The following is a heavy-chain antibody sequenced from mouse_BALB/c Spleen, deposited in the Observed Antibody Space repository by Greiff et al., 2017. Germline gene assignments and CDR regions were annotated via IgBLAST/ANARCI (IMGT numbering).Heavy chain of an antibody. CDR1: GFTFSSYA. CDR2: ISSGGST. V-gene: IGHV5-6-5*01. J-gene: IGHJ2*01. Sequence: EVKLVESGGGLVKPGGSLKLSCAASGFTFSSYAMSWVRQTPEKRLEWVASISSGGSTYYPDSVKGRFTISRDNARNILYLQMSSLRSEDTAMYYCARGGSLDYWGQGTTLTVSS. CDR3: ARGGSLDY.